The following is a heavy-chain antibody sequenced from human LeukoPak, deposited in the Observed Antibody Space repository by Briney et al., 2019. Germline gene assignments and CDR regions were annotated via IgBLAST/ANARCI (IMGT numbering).Heavy chain of an antibody. CDR2: ISDRGTYI. J-gene: IGHJ4*02. V-gene: IGHV3-21*04. CDR3: ANAPYCSSTSCNYY. CDR1: GFTFSTYS. Sequence: GGSLRLSCTASGFTFSTYSMNWVRQAPGKGLEWVASISDRGTYIYYADSVKGRFTISRDNSKNTLYLQMNSLRAEDTAVYYCANAPYCSSTSCNYYWGQGTLVTVSS. D-gene: IGHD2-2*01.